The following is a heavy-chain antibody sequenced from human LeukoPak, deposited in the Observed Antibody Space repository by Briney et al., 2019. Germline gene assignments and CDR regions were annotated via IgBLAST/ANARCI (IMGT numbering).Heavy chain of an antibody. D-gene: IGHD2-2*01. V-gene: IGHV1-18*01. Sequence: ASVKVSCKASGYTFTSYGISWVRQAPGQGLEWMGWISAYNGNTNYAQKLQGRVTMTTDTSTSTAYMELRSLRSDDTAVYYCARSCSSTSCYSPFDYWGQGTLVTVSS. J-gene: IGHJ4*02. CDR3: ARSCSSTSCYSPFDY. CDR1: GYTFTSYG. CDR2: ISAYNGNT.